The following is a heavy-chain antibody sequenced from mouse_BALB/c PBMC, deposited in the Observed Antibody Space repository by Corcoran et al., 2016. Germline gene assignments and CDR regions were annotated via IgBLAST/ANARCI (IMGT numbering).Heavy chain of an antibody. J-gene: IGHJ3*01. Sequence: QVQLQQPGAELVKPGASVKMSCKASGYTFTSYNMHWVKQTPGQGLEWIGAIYPGNGDTSYNQTFKGKATLTADKSSSTAYMQLSSLTSEDSAVYYCARPYGSSPWFAYWGQGTLVTVSA. CDR3: ARPYGSSPWFAY. CDR1: GYTFTSYN. D-gene: IGHD1-1*01. V-gene: IGHV1-12*01. CDR2: IYPGNGDT.